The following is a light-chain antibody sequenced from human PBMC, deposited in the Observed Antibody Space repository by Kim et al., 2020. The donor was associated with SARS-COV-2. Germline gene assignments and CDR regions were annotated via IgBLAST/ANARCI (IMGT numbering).Light chain of an antibody. J-gene: IGLJ1*01. Sequence: SYELTQPPSVSVSPGQTASIPCPGYKLGDKYVSWYPQQPGQSPVVVIYQDNQRPSGLPERFSGSHSGNPATLTISGTQALDEADYYCQARASLTHTYV. CDR3: QARASLTHTYV. CDR1: KLGDKY. V-gene: IGLV3-1*01. CDR2: QDN.